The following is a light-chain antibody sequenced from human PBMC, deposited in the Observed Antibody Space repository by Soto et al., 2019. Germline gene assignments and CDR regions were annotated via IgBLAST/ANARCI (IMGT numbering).Light chain of an antibody. V-gene: IGLV2-14*03. CDR3: QSYDYSLSAHYV. CDR2: EVS. Sequence: QSALTQPASVSGSPGQSITISCTGSSSDIGRYNYVSWYQQLPGKAPKLIIYEVSNRPSGVSDRFSGSKSGNTASLAITGLQAEDEADYYCQSYDYSLSAHYVFGAGTKLTVL. CDR1: SSDIGRYNY. J-gene: IGLJ1*01.